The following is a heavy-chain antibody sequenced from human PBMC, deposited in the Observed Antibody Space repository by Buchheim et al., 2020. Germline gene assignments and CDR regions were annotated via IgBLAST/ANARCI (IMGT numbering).Heavy chain of an antibody. CDR2: ILYSGST. V-gene: IGHV4-39*01. Sequence: QLQLQESGPGLVKPSETLSLTCTVPGGSISGSGYYWGWIRQPPGRGLEWIGSILYSGSTYYNPSLKNRVTISVDTSKHHLSLKLTSVTAADAAVFYCARSVEDSTSVANFDYWGQGTL. CDR1: GGSISGSGYY. D-gene: IGHD4-23*01. J-gene: IGHJ4*02. CDR3: ARSVEDSTSVANFDY.